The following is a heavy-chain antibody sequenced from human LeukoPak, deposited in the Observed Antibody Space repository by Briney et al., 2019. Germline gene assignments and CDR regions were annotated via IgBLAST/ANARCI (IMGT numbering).Heavy chain of an antibody. D-gene: IGHD4-17*01. CDR3: AGHYGDYANWFDP. J-gene: IGHJ5*02. CDR2: ISGSGGST. Sequence: GGSLRLSRAASGFTFSSYAMSWVRQAPGKGLEWVSAISGSGGSTYYADSVKGRFTISRDNSKNTPYLQMNSLRAEDTAVYYCAGHYGDYANWFDPWGQGTLVTVSS. CDR1: GFTFSSYA. V-gene: IGHV3-23*01.